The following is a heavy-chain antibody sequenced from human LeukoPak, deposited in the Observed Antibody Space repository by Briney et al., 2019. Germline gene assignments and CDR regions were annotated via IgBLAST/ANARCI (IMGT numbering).Heavy chain of an antibody. Sequence: GSLRLSCAASGFTFSSYGMHWVRQAPGKGLEWVAVIWYDGSNKYYADSVKGRFTISRDNSKNTLYLQMNSLRAEDTAVYYCASAYSSSWRTLDYWGQGTLVTVSS. J-gene: IGHJ4*02. CDR1: GFTFSSYG. CDR3: ASAYSSSWRTLDY. D-gene: IGHD6-13*01. CDR2: IWYDGSNK. V-gene: IGHV3-33*01.